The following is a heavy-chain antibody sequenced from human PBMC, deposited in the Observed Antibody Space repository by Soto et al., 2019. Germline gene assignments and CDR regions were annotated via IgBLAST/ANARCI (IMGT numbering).Heavy chain of an antibody. CDR3: ARDPGGYCSGGSCYIGAWFDH. J-gene: IGHJ5*02. V-gene: IGHV1-69*13. D-gene: IGHD2-15*01. CDR2: IIPIFGTA. Sequence: SVKVSCKASVGSFSSYAISWVRQAPGQGLEWMGGIIPIFGTANYAQKFQGRVTITADESTSTAYMELSSLRSEDTAVYYCARDPGGYCSGGSCYIGAWFDHWGQGTLVTVSS. CDR1: VGSFSSYA.